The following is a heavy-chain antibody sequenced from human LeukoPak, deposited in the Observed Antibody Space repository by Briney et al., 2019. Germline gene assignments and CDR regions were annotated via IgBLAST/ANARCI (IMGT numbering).Heavy chain of an antibody. J-gene: IGHJ4*02. Sequence: PGRSLRLSCAASGFTFDDYAMHWVRQAPGKGLEWVSGISWDSGSVDSADSVKGRFTISGDNARNSLYLQMNSLRAEDTAVYYCARATLQYYYDSSGYYYDYWGQGTLVTVSS. CDR3: ARATLQYYYDSSGYYYDY. D-gene: IGHD3-22*01. CDR2: ISWDSGSV. V-gene: IGHV3-9*01. CDR1: GFTFDDYA.